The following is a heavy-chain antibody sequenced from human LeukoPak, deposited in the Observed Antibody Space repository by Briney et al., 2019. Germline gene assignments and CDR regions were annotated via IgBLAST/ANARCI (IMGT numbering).Heavy chain of an antibody. J-gene: IGHJ4*02. CDR2: IYYSGST. CDR3: GRKGLLNFDC. V-gene: IGHV4-59*01. Sequence: PSESLSLTCTVSGGSISSYYWSWIRQPPGKGLEWYGTIYYSGSTNYNPSLKSRVTISVDTTKKKFSMKMCSVSAAETAVFSCGRKGLLNFDCWGQGTLVAVSS. CDR1: GGSISSYY. D-gene: IGHD1-26*01.